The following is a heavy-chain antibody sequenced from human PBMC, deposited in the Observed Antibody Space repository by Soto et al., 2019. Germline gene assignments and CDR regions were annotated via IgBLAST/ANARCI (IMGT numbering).Heavy chain of an antibody. CDR1: GFIFSNYG. D-gene: IGHD2-2*01. CDR3: AXXXXXXXSHMLDM. V-gene: IGHV3-30*03. CDR2: ISHNGKVQ. Sequence: QVQLVQSGGGVVQPGRSLRLSCAASGFIFSNYGMHWVRQAPGKGLVWVAVISHNGKVQYYADSVKGRFTISRDNSKNXLXLQXXXXXXXXXAAYXCAXXXXXXXSHMLDMWGQGTMVTVSS. J-gene: IGHJ3*02.